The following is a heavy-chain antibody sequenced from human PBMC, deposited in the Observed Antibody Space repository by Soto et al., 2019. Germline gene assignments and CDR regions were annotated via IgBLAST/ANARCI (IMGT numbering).Heavy chain of an antibody. Sequence: EVQLLDSGGGLVNPGGSLRLSCVASGFPFSYSWMSWVRQAPGKGLEWVARIKSEPDGGTTDYAAPVEGRFTISRDDSKNTLDLQMNSLKPEDTAVYYCVIYDYIWGTYRVRWAYWGQGTLVTVSS. CDR3: VIYDYIWGTYRVRWAY. V-gene: IGHV3-15*01. CDR1: GFPFSYSW. CDR2: IKSEPDGGTT. J-gene: IGHJ4*02. D-gene: IGHD3-16*02.